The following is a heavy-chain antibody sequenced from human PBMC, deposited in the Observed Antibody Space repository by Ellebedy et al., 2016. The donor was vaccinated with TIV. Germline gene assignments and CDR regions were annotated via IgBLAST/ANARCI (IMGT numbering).Heavy chain of an antibody. CDR1: GYNFSSYY. V-gene: IGHV1-46*04. J-gene: IGHJ6*02. Sequence: ASVKVSCXASGYNFSSYYMHWVRQAPGQGLEWMGIINPSGGSTAYPQKLQGRVTVSSDTSTNTVYMELSSLTFENTAVYYCAREHEVRGYSGSDFRSYHYYGMDVWGQGTTVTVS. D-gene: IGHD1-26*01. CDR2: INPSGGST. CDR3: AREHEVRGYSGSDFRSYHYYGMDV.